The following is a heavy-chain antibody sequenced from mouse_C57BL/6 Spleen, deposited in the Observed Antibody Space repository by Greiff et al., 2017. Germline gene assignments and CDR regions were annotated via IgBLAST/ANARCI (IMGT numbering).Heavy chain of an antibody. CDR1: GYAFSSYW. CDR3: AHGSGFSFDY. D-gene: IGHD3-2*02. Sequence: VTLVESGAELVKPGASVKLSCKASGYAFSSYWMHWVKQRPGPGLERIGLIYPGDGDTNYNGKFKGKATLTADKSSSTTYMQLSSLTSEDSAVCFCAHGSGFSFDYWGQGTTLTVSS. V-gene: IGHV1-80*01. J-gene: IGHJ2*01. CDR2: IYPGDGDT.